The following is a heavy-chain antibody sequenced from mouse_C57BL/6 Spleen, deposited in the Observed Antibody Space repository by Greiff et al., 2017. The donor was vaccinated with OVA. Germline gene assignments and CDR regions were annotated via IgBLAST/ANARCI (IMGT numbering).Heavy chain of an antibody. CDR2: IYPRDGST. CDR1: GYTFTSYD. Sequence: VKLQESGPELVKPGASVKLSCKASGYTFTSYDINWVKQRPGQGLEWIGWIYPRDGSTKYNEKFKGKATLTVDTSSSTAYMELHSLTSEDSAVYFCAREGNYYGSSYDYAMDYWGQGTSVSVSS. CDR3: AREGNYYGSSYDYAMDY. D-gene: IGHD1-1*01. V-gene: IGHV1-85*01. J-gene: IGHJ4*01.